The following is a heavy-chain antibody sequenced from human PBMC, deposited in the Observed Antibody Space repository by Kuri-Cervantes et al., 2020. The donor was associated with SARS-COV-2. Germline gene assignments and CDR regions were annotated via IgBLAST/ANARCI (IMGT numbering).Heavy chain of an antibody. Sequence: ASVKVSCKASGYTFTSYAMHWVRQAPGQGLEWMGWINAGNGNTKYSQKFQGRVTITRDTSVSTAYLELSSLRSEDTAVYYCARDGYSSKWHYYYGMDVWGKGTTVTVSS. CDR1: GYTFTSYA. J-gene: IGHJ6*04. V-gene: IGHV1-3*01. CDR3: ARDGYSSKWHYYYGMDV. CDR2: INAGNGNT. D-gene: IGHD6-13*01.